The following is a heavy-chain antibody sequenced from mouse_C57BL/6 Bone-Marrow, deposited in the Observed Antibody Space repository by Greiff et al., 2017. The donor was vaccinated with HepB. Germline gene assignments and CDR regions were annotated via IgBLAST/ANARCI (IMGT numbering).Heavy chain of an antibody. CDR2: IHPNSGST. Sequence: VQLQQPGAELVKPGASVKLSCKASGYTFTSYWMHWVKQRPGQGLEWIGMIHPNSGSTNYNEKFKSKATLTVDKSSSTAYMQLSSLTSEDSAVYYCARDGGDYYAMDYWGQGTSVTVSS. J-gene: IGHJ4*01. CDR1: GYTFTSYW. V-gene: IGHV1-64*01. CDR3: ARDGGDYYAMDY. D-gene: IGHD2-3*01.